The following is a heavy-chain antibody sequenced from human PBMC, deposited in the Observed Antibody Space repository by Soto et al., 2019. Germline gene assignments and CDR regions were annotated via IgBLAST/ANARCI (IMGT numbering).Heavy chain of an antibody. CDR1: GDSITGDNW. Sequence: QVQLQESGPGLVQPSGTLSLTCAVSGDSITGDNWWSWVRQPPGKGLEWIGEIHHSGATNYNPSLKIGVTLSVDKSTHQFSRNLHSVTAADAAMFYCGSQGCCRMGVWCRGTTVTVSS. V-gene: IGHV4-4*02. J-gene: IGHJ6*02. CDR3: GSQGCCRMGV. CDR2: IHHSGAT. D-gene: IGHD2-15*01.